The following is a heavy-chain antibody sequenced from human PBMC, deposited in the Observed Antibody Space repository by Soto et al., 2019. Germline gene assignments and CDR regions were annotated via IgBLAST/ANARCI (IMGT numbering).Heavy chain of an antibody. CDR3: ARHPDDYYSGYDY. CDR2: IYYSGST. CDR1: GGSISSYY. J-gene: IGHJ4*02. D-gene: IGHD5-12*01. Sequence: TSETLSLTCTVSGGSISSYYWSWIRQPPGKGLEWIGYIYYSGSTNYNPSLKSRVTISVDTSKNQFSLKLSSVTAADTAVYYCARHPDDYYSGYDYWGQGTLVTVSS. V-gene: IGHV4-59*08.